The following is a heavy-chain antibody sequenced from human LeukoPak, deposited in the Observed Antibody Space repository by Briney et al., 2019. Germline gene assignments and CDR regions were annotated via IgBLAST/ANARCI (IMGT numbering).Heavy chain of an antibody. V-gene: IGHV1-2*02. CDR1: GYTFTGYY. J-gene: IGHJ2*01. D-gene: IGHD3-22*01. Sequence: ASVKVSCKASGYTFTGYYIHWVRQAPGQGLEWMGWISPNRGDTNYAQNFQGRVTMTRDTSINTAYMELSRLRSDDTAVYYCAINPDSSGGGSDWYFDLWGRGTLVTVSS. CDR2: ISPNRGDT. CDR3: AINPDSSGGGSDWYFDL.